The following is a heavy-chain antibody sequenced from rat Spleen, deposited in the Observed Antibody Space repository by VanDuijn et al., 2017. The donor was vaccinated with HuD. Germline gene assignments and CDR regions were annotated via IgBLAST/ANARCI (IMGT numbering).Heavy chain of an antibody. D-gene: IGHD1-11*01. V-gene: IGHV5S23*01. CDR1: GFTLFNYG. CDR3: TTINYGGFGY. CDR2: TTNSGGLT. Sequence: LVGSCSVLLQPGSSLKLTSTASGFTLFNYGLAWVRQAPTKGLEWVASTTNSGGLTFYRDSVKGRFTISRDDAKSTLYLNMDSLRSEDTATYYCTTINYGGFGYWGQGTLVTVSS. J-gene: IGHJ3*01.